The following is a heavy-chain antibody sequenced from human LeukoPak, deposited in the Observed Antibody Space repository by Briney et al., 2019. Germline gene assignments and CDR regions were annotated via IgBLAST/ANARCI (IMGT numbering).Heavy chain of an antibody. Sequence: SETLSLTCAVSGYSISGGYYWGWIRQPPGKGLEWIGSIYHSGSTYYNPSLKSRVTISVDTSKNQFSLKLSSVTAADTAVYYCARLGSNGDYYYYYMDVWGKGTTVTVSS. V-gene: IGHV4-38-2*01. D-gene: IGHD4-11*01. CDR3: ARLGSNGDYYYYYMDV. CDR1: GYSISGGYY. CDR2: IYHSGST. J-gene: IGHJ6*03.